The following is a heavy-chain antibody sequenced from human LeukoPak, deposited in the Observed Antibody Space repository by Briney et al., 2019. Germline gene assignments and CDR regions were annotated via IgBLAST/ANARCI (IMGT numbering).Heavy chain of an antibody. V-gene: IGHV3-33*01. Sequence: GGSLRLSCAASGFTFSSYGMHWVRQAPGKGLEWVAVIWYDGSDKYYADSVRGRFTISRDNSKNTLSLQMNSLRAEDTAVYYCARNPRLWQLGGGDCYFDYWGQGTLVTVSS. D-gene: IGHD6-6*01. CDR1: GFTFSSYG. CDR2: IWYDGSDK. J-gene: IGHJ4*02. CDR3: ARNPRLWQLGGGDCYFDY.